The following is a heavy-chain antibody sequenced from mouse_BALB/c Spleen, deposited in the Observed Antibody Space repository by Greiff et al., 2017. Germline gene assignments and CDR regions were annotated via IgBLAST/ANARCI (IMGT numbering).Heavy chain of an antibody. CDR2: ISSGGGNT. V-gene: IGHV5-9*03. CDR3: ARYKDYGSSYDAMDY. D-gene: IGHD1-1*01. J-gene: IGHJ4*01. Sequence: EVQGVESGGGLVKPGGSLKLSCAASGFTFSSYTMSWVRQTPEKRLEWVATISSGGGNTYYPDSVKGRFTISRDNAKNNLYLQMSSLRSEDTALYYCARYKDYGSSYDAMDYWGQGTSVTVSS. CDR1: GFTFSSYT.